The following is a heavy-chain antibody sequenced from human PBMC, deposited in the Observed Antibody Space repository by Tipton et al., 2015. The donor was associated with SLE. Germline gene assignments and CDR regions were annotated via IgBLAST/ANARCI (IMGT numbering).Heavy chain of an antibody. CDR2: IYTSGST. CDR3: ARDRRGWYVDL. Sequence: LRLSCTVSGGSISSGSYYWSWIRQPAGKGLEWIGRIYTSGSTNYNPSLKSRVTISVDTSKNQFSLKLSSVTAADTAVYYCARDRRGWYVDLWGRGTLVTVSS. D-gene: IGHD3-10*01. V-gene: IGHV4-61*02. CDR1: GGSISSGSYY. J-gene: IGHJ2*01.